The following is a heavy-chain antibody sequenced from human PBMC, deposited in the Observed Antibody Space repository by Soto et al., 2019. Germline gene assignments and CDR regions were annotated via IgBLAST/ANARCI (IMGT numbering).Heavy chain of an antibody. CDR3: AKKRRAAADYYYYYYMAV. Sequence: PGGSLRLSCAASGFTFSSYGMHWVRQAPGKGLEWVAVISYDGSNKYYANSVKGRFTISRDNSKNTLYLQMNSLRAEDTAVYYCAKKRRAAADYYYYYYMAVWGKGTTVTVSS. D-gene: IGHD6-13*01. J-gene: IGHJ6*03. CDR2: ISYDGSNK. V-gene: IGHV3-30*18. CDR1: GFTFSSYG.